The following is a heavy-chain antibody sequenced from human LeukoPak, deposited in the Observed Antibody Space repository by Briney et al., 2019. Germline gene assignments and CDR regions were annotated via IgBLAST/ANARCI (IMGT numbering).Heavy chain of an antibody. CDR3: ARLYSYDCSGGSCYGNYYYYYMDV. V-gene: IGHV4-59*08. CDR1: GGSISSYY. Sequence: SETLSLTCTVSGGSISSYYWSWIRQPPGKGLEWTGYIYYSGNTNYNPSLKSRVTTSVDTSKNQFSLKLSSVTAADTAVYYCARLYSYDCSGGSCYGNYYYYYMDVWGKGTTVTVSS. J-gene: IGHJ6*03. D-gene: IGHD2-15*01. CDR2: IYYSGNT.